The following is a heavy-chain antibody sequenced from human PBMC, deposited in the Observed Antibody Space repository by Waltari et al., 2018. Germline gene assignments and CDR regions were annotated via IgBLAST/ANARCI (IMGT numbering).Heavy chain of an antibody. V-gene: IGHV3-74*01. J-gene: IGHJ4*02. CDR1: GFTFRNYW. D-gene: IGHD1-26*01. CDR2: IDSDGTTT. CDR3: VRTSWGQPEY. Sequence: EVQLAESGGDLVQPGGSLRLSCAASGFTFRNYWMPWVRQAPGKGLEWVPRIDSDGTTTRYADSVQGRFTISRDNARNTLYLQMSSLRAEDTAIYYCVRTSWGQPEYGGQGTLVTVSS.